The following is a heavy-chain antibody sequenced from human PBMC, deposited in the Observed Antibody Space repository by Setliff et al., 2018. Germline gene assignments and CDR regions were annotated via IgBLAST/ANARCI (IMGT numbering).Heavy chain of an antibody. CDR3: ARDTYIGDFWSGYYIQGRFDP. CDR1: GYTFTGYY. CDR2: IIPIFGTA. Sequence: ASVKVSCKASGYTFTGYYMHWVRQAPGQGLEWMGGIIPIFGTANYAQKFQGRVTITRDTSASTAYMELSSLRSEDTAVYYCARDTYIGDFWSGYYIQGRFDPWGQGTLVTVSS. V-gene: IGHV1-69*05. D-gene: IGHD3-3*01. J-gene: IGHJ5*02.